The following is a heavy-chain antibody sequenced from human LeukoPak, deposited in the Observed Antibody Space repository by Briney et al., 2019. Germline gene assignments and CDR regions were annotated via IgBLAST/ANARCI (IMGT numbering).Heavy chain of an antibody. CDR2: INPNSGGT. J-gene: IGHJ6*03. Sequence: VQVSFQASGYPFTGYYMHWVRPAPGQGLAWMGWINPNSGGTNYAQKFQGRVTMTRDTSISTAYMELSRLRSDDTAVYYCARGPSGAGYYYYYYTDVWGKGTTVTVSS. V-gene: IGHV1-2*02. CDR3: ARGPSGAGYYYYYYTDV. CDR1: GYPFTGYY. D-gene: IGHD3-10*01.